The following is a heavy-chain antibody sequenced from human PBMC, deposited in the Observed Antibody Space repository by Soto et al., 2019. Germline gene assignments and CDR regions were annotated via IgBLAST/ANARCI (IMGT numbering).Heavy chain of an antibody. CDR3: ARGDTAMVIYY. CDR1: GGSISSGDYY. V-gene: IGHV4-30-4*01. CDR2: IYYSGST. J-gene: IGHJ4*02. D-gene: IGHD5-18*01. Sequence: NPSETLSLTCTVSGGSISSGDYYWSWIRQPPGKGLEWIGYIYYSGSTYYNPSLKSRVTISVDTSKNQFSLKLSSVTAADTAVYYCARGDTAMVIYYWGQGTLVTVSS.